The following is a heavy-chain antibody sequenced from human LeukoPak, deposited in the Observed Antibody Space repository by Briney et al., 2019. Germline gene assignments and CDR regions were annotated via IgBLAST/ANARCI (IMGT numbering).Heavy chain of an antibody. Sequence: SGTLSLTCAVYGGSFSGYYWSWIRQPPGKGLEWIGEINHSGSTNYNPSLKSRVTISVDTSKNQFSLKLSSVTAADTAVFYCGRHRMVRGVLYYFDYWGQGALVTVSS. D-gene: IGHD3-10*01. V-gene: IGHV4-34*01. CDR1: GGSFSGYY. J-gene: IGHJ4*02. CDR2: INHSGST. CDR3: GRHRMVRGVLYYFDY.